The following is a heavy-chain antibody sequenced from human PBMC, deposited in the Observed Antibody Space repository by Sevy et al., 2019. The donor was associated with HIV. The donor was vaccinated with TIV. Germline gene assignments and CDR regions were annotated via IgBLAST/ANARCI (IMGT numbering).Heavy chain of an antibody. CDR2: MNPGDSET. D-gene: IGHD3-16*01. CDR1: GYSFTNYW. J-gene: IGHJ6*02. CDR3: ARRGTPDGMDV. Sequence: GESLKISCKGSGYSFTNYWIGWVRQMPGKGLEWMGVMNPGDSETRYTPPFQGLVTISADKSINTAYLQWSSLKASDTAMYYCARRGTPDGMDVWGQGTTVTVSS. V-gene: IGHV5-51*01.